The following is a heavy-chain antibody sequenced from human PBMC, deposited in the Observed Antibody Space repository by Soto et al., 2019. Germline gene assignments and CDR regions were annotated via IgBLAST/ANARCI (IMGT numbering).Heavy chain of an antibody. Sequence: QVQLVESGGGVVQPGRSLRLSCAASGFTFSSYGMHWVRQAPGKGLEWVAVISYDGSNKYYADSVKGRFTISRDNSKNTLYLQMNSLRAEDTAVYYFAKSRITIFGVVIPRYYGMDVWGQGTTVTVSS. V-gene: IGHV3-30*18. CDR3: AKSRITIFGVVIPRYYGMDV. J-gene: IGHJ6*02. CDR2: ISYDGSNK. CDR1: GFTFSSYG. D-gene: IGHD3-3*01.